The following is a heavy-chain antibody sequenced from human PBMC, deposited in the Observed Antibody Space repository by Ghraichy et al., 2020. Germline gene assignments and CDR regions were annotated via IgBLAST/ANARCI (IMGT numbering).Heavy chain of an antibody. CDR2: INHSGST. J-gene: IGHJ5*02. CDR3: ARGDPAEWFDP. CDR1: GGSFSGYY. Sequence: SETLSLTCAVYGGSFSGYYWSWIRQPPGKGLEWIGEINHSGSTNYNPSLKSRVTISVDTSKNQFSLKLSSVTAADTAVYYCARGDPAEWFDPWGQGTLVTVSS. V-gene: IGHV4-34*01.